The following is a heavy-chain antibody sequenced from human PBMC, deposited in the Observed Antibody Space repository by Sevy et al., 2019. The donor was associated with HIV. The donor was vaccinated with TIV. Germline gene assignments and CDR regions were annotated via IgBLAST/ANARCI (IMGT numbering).Heavy chain of an antibody. D-gene: IGHD2-8*01. CDR2: IYPDGST. CDR1: ELTVISNF. Sequence: GGSLRLSCATSELTVISNFLNWVRQAPGKGLEWVAVIYPDGSTYYADSVRGRFTISRDIAKKTVYLQMNSLRAEDTALYYCATLYSGYAFDVWGQGTMVTVSS. CDR3: ATLYSGYAFDV. V-gene: IGHV3-53*01. J-gene: IGHJ3*01.